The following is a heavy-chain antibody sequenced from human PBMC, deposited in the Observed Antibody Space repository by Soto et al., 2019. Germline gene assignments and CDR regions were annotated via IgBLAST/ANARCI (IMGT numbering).Heavy chain of an antibody. V-gene: IGHV3-74*01. D-gene: IGHD3-3*01. CDR1: GFTFSSYW. Sequence: GGSLRLSCAASGFTFSSYWMHWVRQAPGKGLVWVSRINSDGSSTSYADSVKGRFTISRDNAKNTLYLQMNSLRAEDTAVYYCARAEQYYDFWSGYYKYYFDYWGQGTLVTVSS. CDR3: ARAEQYYDFWSGYYKYYFDY. J-gene: IGHJ4*02. CDR2: INSDGSST.